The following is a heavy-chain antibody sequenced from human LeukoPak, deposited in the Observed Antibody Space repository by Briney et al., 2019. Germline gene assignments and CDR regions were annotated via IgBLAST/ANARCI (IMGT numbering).Heavy chain of an antibody. CDR3: ARGGSGNYPSRD. J-gene: IGHJ4*02. Sequence: GGSLRLSCAASGFTFSSYSMNWVRQAPGKGLEWVSSISSSGSYIYYADSVKGRFTISRDNAKNSLYLQMNSLRAEDTAVYYCARGGSGNYPSRDWGQGTLVTVSS. CDR1: GFTFSSYS. CDR2: ISSSGSYI. V-gene: IGHV3-21*01. D-gene: IGHD1-26*01.